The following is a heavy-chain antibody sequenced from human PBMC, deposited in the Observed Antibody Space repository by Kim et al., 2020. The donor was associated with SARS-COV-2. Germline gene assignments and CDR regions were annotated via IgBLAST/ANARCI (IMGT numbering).Heavy chain of an antibody. CDR1: GFSLSTSGMC. CDR3: ARIISGYYYYYGMDV. J-gene: IGHJ6*02. V-gene: IGHV2-70*01. Sequence: SGPTLVNPTQTLTLTCTFSGFSLSTSGMCVSWIRQPPGKALEWLALIDWDDDKYYSTSLKTRLTISKDTSKNQVVLTMTNMDPVDTATYYCARIISGYYYYYGMDVWGQGTTVTVSS. CDR2: IDWDDDK.